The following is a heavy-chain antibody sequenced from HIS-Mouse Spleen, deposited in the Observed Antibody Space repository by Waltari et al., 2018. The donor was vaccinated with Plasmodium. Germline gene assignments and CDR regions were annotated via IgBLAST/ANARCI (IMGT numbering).Heavy chain of an antibody. V-gene: IGHV2-70*15. CDR3: ARTTYSSSSAKYYYYGMDV. J-gene: IGHJ6*02. D-gene: IGHD6-6*01. Sequence: QVTLRESGPALVTPTQTLTLTCTFSGFSLRTSGLCVTWIRQPPGQALEWLTRIDWDDDKYYSTSLKTRLTISKDTSKNQVVLTMTNMDPVDTATYYCARTTYSSSSAKYYYYGMDVWGQGTTVTVSS. CDR1: GFSLRTSGLC. CDR2: IDWDDDK.